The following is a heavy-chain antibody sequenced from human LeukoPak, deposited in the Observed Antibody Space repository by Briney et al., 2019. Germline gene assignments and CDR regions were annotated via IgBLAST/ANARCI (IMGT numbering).Heavy chain of an antibody. V-gene: IGHV3-30*04. CDR1: GFTFSSYA. D-gene: IGHD1-1*01. Sequence: GGSLRLSCAASGFTFSSYAMHWVRQAPGKGLEWVAVISYDGSNKYYADSVKGRFTISRDNSKNTLYLQINSLRAEDTAVYYCARVRRERYYYYGMDVWGQGTTVTVSS. J-gene: IGHJ6*02. CDR2: ISYDGSNK. CDR3: ARVRRERYYYYGMDV.